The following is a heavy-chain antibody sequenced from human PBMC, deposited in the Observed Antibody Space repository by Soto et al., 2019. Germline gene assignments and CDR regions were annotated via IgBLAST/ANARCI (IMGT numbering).Heavy chain of an antibody. CDR1: GGTFSSYA. CDR3: ARGLLGYCSGGSCSTDYYYYGMDV. D-gene: IGHD2-15*01. J-gene: IGHJ6*02. Sequence: SVKVSCKASGGTFSSYAISWVRQAPGQGLEWMGGIIPIFGTANYAQKFQGRVTITADKSTSTAYMELSSLRSEDTAVYYCARGLLGYCSGGSCSTDYYYYGMDVWG. CDR2: IIPIFGTA. V-gene: IGHV1-69*06.